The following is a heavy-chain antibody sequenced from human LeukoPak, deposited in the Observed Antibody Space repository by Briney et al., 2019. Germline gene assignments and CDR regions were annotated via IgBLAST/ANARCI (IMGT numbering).Heavy chain of an antibody. D-gene: IGHD3/OR15-3a*01. CDR3: ARVGLGYTPSDY. V-gene: IGHV3-11*01. Sequence: GGSLRLPCAASEFTFSDYYMSWIRQAPGKGLEWVSYISSSGSTIYYADSVKGRFTISRDNAKNSLYLQMNSLRADDTAVYYCARVGLGYTPSDYWGQGTLVTVSS. CDR2: ISSSGSTI. J-gene: IGHJ4*02. CDR1: EFTFSDYY.